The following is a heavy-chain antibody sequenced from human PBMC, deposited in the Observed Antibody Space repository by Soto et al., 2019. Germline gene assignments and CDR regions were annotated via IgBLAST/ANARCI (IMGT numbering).Heavy chain of an antibody. J-gene: IGHJ4*02. CDR1: GFTFSSYG. D-gene: IGHD2-15*01. V-gene: IGHV3-33*01. CDR2: IWYDGSNK. Sequence: VGSLRLSCAASGFTFSSYGMHWVRQAPGKGLEWVAVIWYDGSNKYYADSVKGRFTISRDNSKNTLYLQMNSLRAEDTAVYYCARPGGLYCSGGSCPFDYWGQGTLVTVSS. CDR3: ARPGGLYCSGGSCPFDY.